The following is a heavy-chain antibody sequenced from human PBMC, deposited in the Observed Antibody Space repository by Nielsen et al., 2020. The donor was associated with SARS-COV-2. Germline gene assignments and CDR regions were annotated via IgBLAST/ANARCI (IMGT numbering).Heavy chain of an antibody. CDR2: FDPEDGET. D-gene: IGHD3-10*01. CDR1: GYTLTELS. CDR3: ARGRVRGVIIPPGYYYGMDV. V-gene: IGHV1-24*01. Sequence: ASVKVSCKVSGYTLTELSMHWVRQAPGKGLEWMGGFDPEDGETIYAQKFQGRVTMTEDTSTDTAYMELSSLRSEDTAVYYCARGRVRGVIIPPGYYYGMDVWGQGTTVTVSS. J-gene: IGHJ6*02.